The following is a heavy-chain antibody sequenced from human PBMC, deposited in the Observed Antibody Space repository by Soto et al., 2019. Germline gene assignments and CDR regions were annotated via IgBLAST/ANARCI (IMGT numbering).Heavy chain of an antibody. D-gene: IGHD3-22*01. CDR2: IWYDGSNK. Sequence: GGSLRLSCAASGFTFSSYGMHWVRQAPGKGLEWVAVIWYDGSNKYYADSVKGRFTISRDNSKNTLYLQMNSLRAEDTAVYYCARGEVPGLYYYDSSGYYGYFDYWGQGTLVTVSS. V-gene: IGHV3-33*01. J-gene: IGHJ4*02. CDR1: GFTFSSYG. CDR3: ARGEVPGLYYYDSSGYYGYFDY.